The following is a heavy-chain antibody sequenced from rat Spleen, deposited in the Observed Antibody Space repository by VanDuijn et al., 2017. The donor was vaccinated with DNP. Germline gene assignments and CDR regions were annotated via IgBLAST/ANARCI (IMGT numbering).Heavy chain of an antibody. J-gene: IGHJ4*01. CDR2: IRTSGGST. CDR1: GFTFSNYD. D-gene: IGHD4-3*01. Sequence: EVQLVESGGGLVQPGRSLKLSCAASGFTFSNYDMAWVRQAPTKGLEWVASIRTSGGSTYYPDSVKGRFTISRDNAKSTLYLQMDSLRAEDTATYYCATSRGTYYYAMDAWGQGTSVTVSS. CDR3: ATSRGTYYYAMDA. V-gene: IGHV5-25*01.